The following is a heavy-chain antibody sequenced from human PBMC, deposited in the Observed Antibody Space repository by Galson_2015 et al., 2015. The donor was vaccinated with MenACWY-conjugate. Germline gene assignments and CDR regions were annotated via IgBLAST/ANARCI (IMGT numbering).Heavy chain of an antibody. D-gene: IGHD1-1*01. CDR1: GFTSGLTFTNSP. CDR2: VSGSGSYT. Sequence: SLRLSCAASGFTSGLTFTNSPMSWVRQAPGKGLEWVSSVSGSGSYTHYADSVKGRFSISRDNSDNAVFLHMNSLRAEDTAVYYCAKVNSHGRDF. V-gene: IGHV3-23*01. J-gene: IGHJ4*01. CDR3: AKVNSHGRDF.